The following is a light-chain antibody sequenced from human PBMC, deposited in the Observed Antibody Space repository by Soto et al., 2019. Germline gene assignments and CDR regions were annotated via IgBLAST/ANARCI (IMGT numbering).Light chain of an antibody. CDR1: QSVSSN. J-gene: IGKJ1*01. CDR3: QQYHIWPPWT. V-gene: IGKV3D-15*01. Sequence: EIVMTQSPATLSVSPGERATLSCRTSQSVSSNLAWYQQKPGQAPRLLIFGASTRATGIPARFSGSGSGTEFTLTISSLQSEDLAIYYCQQYHIWPPWTSGQGTKVDIK. CDR2: GAS.